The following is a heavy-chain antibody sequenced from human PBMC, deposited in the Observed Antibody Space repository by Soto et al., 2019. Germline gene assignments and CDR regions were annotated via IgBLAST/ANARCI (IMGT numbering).Heavy chain of an antibody. J-gene: IGHJ4*03. CDR2: IFHDGTT. CDR1: GVAITSGDW. V-gene: IGHV4-4*02. Sequence: SESLSLTCAVSGVAITSGDWWSSVRQPPGERLEWIGEIFHDGTTNYNPSLNSRVTISVDKSKNQFSLKLSSVTAADTAVYYCARTLHRDNDCLSFHYWGHGTLGTVS. CDR3: ARTLHRDNDCLSFHY. D-gene: IGHD3-9*01.